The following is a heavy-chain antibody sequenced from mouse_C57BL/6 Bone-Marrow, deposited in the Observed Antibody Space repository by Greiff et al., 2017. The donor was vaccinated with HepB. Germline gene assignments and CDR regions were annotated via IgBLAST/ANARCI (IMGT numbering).Heavy chain of an antibody. Sequence: VQLQQSGAELVRPGTSVKVSCKASGYAFTNYLIEWVKQRTGQGLEWIGVINPGSGGTNYNEKFKGKATLTADKSSSTAYMQLSSLTSEDSAVYFCARDGYGSRFGDWGQGTTLTVSS. CDR2: INPGSGGT. J-gene: IGHJ2*01. CDR1: GYAFTNYL. CDR3: ARDGYGSRFGD. D-gene: IGHD1-1*01. V-gene: IGHV1-54*01.